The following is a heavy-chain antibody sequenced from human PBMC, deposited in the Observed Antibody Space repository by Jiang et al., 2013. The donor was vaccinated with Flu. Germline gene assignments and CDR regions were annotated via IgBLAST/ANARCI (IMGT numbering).Heavy chain of an antibody. CDR1: GGSISSGSHY. Sequence: GSGLVKPSQTLSLTCTVSGGSISSGSHYWSWIRQPAGKGLEWIGRIYTSGSTNYNPSLKSRVTISVDTSKNQFSLKLSSVTAADTAVYYCARGIPAGKGLYYFDYWGQGTLVTVSS. CDR2: IYTSGST. CDR3: ARGIPAGKGLYYFDY. D-gene: IGHD2-2*01. J-gene: IGHJ4*02. V-gene: IGHV4-61*02.